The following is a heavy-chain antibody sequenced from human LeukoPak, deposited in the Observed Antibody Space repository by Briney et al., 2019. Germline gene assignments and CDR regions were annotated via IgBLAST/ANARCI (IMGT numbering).Heavy chain of an antibody. CDR2: IKQDGSEK. D-gene: IGHD4-17*01. CDR3: ARVCGDHTCFDY. J-gene: IGHJ4*02. V-gene: IGHV3-7*01. CDR1: GFTFSSYW. Sequence: PGGSLRLSCAASGFTFSSYWMSWVSQAPGKGLERVANIKQDGSEKYYVDSVKGRFTISRDNAKNSLYLQMNSLRAEDTAVYYCARVCGDHTCFDYWGQGTLVTVSS.